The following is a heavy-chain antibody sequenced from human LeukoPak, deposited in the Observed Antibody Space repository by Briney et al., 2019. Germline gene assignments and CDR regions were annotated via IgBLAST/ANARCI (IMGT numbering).Heavy chain of an antibody. CDR3: ARAQYDSSGYYRYYFDY. CDR1: GGTFSSYA. D-gene: IGHD3-22*01. J-gene: IGHJ4*02. Sequence: AASVKVSCKASGGTFSSYAISWVRQAPGQGLEWMGGIIPIFGTANYAQKFQGRVTITADESTSTAYMELSSLRSEDTAVYYCARAQYDSSGYYRYYFDYWGQGTLVTVSS. CDR2: IIPIFGTA. V-gene: IGHV1-69*01.